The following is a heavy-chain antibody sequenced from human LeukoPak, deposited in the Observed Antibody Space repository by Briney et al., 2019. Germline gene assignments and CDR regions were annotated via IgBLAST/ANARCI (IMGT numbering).Heavy chain of an antibody. CDR1: GVSISSYY. CDR3: AKYSSSWFDP. D-gene: IGHD6-13*01. J-gene: IGHJ5*02. Sequence: SETLSLTCTVSGVSISSYYWGWIRQPPGKGLEWLGFIYYSGSSSNYNPSLKSRVTISLDTSKNQFSLELSSVTAADTAVYYCAKYSSSWFDPWGRGTLVTVSS. V-gene: IGHV4-59*01. CDR2: IYYSGSSS.